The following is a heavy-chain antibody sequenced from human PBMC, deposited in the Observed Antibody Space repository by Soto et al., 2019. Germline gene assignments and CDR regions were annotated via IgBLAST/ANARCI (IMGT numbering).Heavy chain of an antibody. CDR3: ARGRGITMIVVDDRFDY. V-gene: IGHV1-69*13. Sequence: SVKVSCKASGGTFSSYAISWVRQAPGQGLEWMGGIIPIFGTANYAQKFQGRVTITADESTSTAYMELSSLRSEDTAVYYCARGRGITMIVVDDRFDYWGQGTLVTVSS. CDR2: IIPIFGTA. J-gene: IGHJ4*02. CDR1: GGTFSSYA. D-gene: IGHD3-22*01.